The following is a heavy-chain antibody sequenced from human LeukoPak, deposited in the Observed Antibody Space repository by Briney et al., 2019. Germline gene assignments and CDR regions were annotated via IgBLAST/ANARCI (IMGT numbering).Heavy chain of an antibody. D-gene: IGHD4-17*01. CDR2: INHSGST. CDR3: ARLADYGVLDY. CDR1: GGSFSGYY. J-gene: IGHJ4*02. Sequence: PSETLSLTCAVYGGSFSGYYWSWIRQPPGKGLEWIGEINHSGSTNYNPSLKSRVTIPVDTSKNQFSLKLSSVTAADTAVYYCARLADYGVLDYWGQGTLVTVSS. V-gene: IGHV4-34*01.